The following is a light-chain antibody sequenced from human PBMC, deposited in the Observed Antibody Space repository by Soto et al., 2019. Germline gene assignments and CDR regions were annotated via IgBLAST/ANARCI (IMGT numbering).Light chain of an antibody. CDR1: QDISNN. CDR2: DAS. Sequence: DIQMTQSPSSLSASIGDRVTITCQASQDISNNLNWYQQKPGKAPKLLIYDASNLKTGVPSRFSGSGSETDFTFTISILQPEDIATYYCQQYFHRLLTFGGGTKVEI. CDR3: QQYFHRLLT. V-gene: IGKV1-33*01. J-gene: IGKJ4*01.